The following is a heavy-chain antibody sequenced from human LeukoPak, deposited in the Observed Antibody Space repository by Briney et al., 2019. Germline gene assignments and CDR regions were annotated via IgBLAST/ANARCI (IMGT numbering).Heavy chain of an antibody. Sequence: GGSLRLSCVASGFTFSSYSMNWVRQAPGKGLEWVSYISSSNSPIYYADSLRGRFTISRDNAKNSLFLQMNSLRAEDTAVYYCARVLRYCSGGNCYSGGLGYMDVWGKGTTVTISS. CDR3: ARVLRYCSGGNCYSGGLGYMDV. V-gene: IGHV3-48*01. D-gene: IGHD2-15*01. CDR1: GFTFSSYS. J-gene: IGHJ6*03. CDR2: ISSSNSPI.